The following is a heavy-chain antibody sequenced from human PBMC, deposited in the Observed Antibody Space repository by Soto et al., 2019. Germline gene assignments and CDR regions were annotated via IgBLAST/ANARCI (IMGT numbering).Heavy chain of an antibody. CDR1: GGSISSGGYY. V-gene: IGHV4-31*03. D-gene: IGHD2-21*01. CDR2: IYYSGST. CDR3: ARDRIVVVEYYYYGMDV. Sequence: SETLSLTCTVSGGSISSGGYYWSWIRQHPGKGLEWIGYIYYSGSTYYNPSLKSRVTISVDTSKNQFSLKLSSVTAADTAVYYCARDRIVVVEYYYYGMDVWGQGTTVTVSS. J-gene: IGHJ6*02.